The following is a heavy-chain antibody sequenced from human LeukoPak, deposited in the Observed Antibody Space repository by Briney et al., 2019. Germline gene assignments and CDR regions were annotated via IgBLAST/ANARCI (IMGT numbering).Heavy chain of an antibody. CDR1: GNTLRELP. Sequence: VASVKVSCKLSGNTLRELPIQWVRQAGRKGREWMAGFDPENAEIVYAQKFQGRVTMTEDTSTNTAYMELTSLTSDDTALYYCATRGSDFWSGFDYWGQGTQVTVSS. V-gene: IGHV1-24*01. D-gene: IGHD3-3*01. CDR2: FDPENAEI. CDR3: ATRGSDFWSGFDY. J-gene: IGHJ4*02.